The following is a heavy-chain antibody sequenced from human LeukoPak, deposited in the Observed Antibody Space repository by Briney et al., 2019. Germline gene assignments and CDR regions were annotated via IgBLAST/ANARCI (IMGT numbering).Heavy chain of an antibody. D-gene: IGHD2-21*02. CDR1: GGSISSSSYY. V-gene: IGHV4-39*01. Sequence: SETLSLTCTVSGGSISSSSYYWGWIRQPPGKGLEWIGSIYYSGSTYYNPSLKSRVTISVDTSKNQFSLKLSSVTAADTAVYYCASHAYCGGDCYFDYWGQGTLVTVSS. CDR3: ASHAYCGGDCYFDY. J-gene: IGHJ4*02. CDR2: IYYSGST.